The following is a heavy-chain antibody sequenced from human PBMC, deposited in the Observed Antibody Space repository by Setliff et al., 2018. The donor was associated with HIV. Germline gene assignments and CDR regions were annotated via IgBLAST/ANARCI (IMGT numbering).Heavy chain of an antibody. Sequence: PSETLSLTCAVYGESLSGYSWNWIRQPPGKGLEWIGEINHSGSTNYNPSLKSRVTISVDTSKNHFSLSLSSVTAADTAVYYCARRGWNGYKAFDYWGQGTLVTVS. CDR2: INHSGST. D-gene: IGHD5-12*01. CDR1: GESLSGYS. J-gene: IGHJ4*02. CDR3: ARRGWNGYKAFDY. V-gene: IGHV4-34*01.